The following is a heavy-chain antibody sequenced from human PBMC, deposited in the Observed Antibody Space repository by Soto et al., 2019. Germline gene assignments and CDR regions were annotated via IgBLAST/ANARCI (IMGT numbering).Heavy chain of an antibody. CDR2: IYYSGST. CDR3: ARDSSGSYFSSYLDY. V-gene: IGHV4-59*01. Sequence: PSETLSLTCTVSGGSISSYYWSWIRQPPGKGLEWIGYIYYSGSTNYNPSLKSRVTISVGTSKNQFSLKLSSVTAADTAVYYCARDSSGSYFSSYLDYWGQGTLVTVSS. CDR1: GGSISSYY. D-gene: IGHD1-26*01. J-gene: IGHJ4*02.